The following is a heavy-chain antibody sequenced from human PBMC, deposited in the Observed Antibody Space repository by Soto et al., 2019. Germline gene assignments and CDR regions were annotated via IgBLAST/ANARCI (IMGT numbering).Heavy chain of an antibody. CDR2: INHSGST. CDR1: GGSISSGGYY. D-gene: IGHD1-26*01. V-gene: IGHV4-31*03. CDR3: ARTRGKLSGSSYYFDY. J-gene: IGHJ4*02. Sequence: QVQLQESGPGLVKPSQTLSLTCTVSGGSISSGGYYWSWIRQPPGKGLEWIGEINHSGSTNYNPSLKSRVTISVDTSKNQFSLKLSSVTAADTAVYYCARTRGKLSGSSYYFDYWGQGTLVTVSS.